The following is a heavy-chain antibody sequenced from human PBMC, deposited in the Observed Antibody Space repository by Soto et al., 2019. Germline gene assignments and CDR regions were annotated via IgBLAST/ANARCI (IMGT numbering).Heavy chain of an antibody. CDR2: INPTGSP. CDR3: ARSREQWLVDAFDI. D-gene: IGHD6-19*01. Sequence: PSETLSLTCVVYGGSLTGYYWSWIRQPPGRGLEWIGEINPTGSPKYNPSLMSRVTISVGTSKNQFSMKLSSVTAADTAVFYCARSREQWLVDAFDIWGQGTMVTVSS. V-gene: IGHV4-34*01. J-gene: IGHJ3*02. CDR1: GGSLTGYY.